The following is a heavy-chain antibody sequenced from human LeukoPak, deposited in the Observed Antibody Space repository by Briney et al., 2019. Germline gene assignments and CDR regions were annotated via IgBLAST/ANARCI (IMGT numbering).Heavy chain of an antibody. CDR2: ISGSGGST. CDR1: GLTFSSYA. V-gene: IGHV3-23*01. J-gene: IGHJ4*02. D-gene: IGHD3-10*01. Sequence: PGGSLRLSCAASGLTFSSYAMSWVRQAPGKGLEWVSAISGSGGSTYYADSVKGRFTISRDNSKNTLYLQMNSLRAEDTAVYYCAKSPAHVLLWFGEFDYWGQGTLVTVSS. CDR3: AKSPAHVLLWFGEFDY.